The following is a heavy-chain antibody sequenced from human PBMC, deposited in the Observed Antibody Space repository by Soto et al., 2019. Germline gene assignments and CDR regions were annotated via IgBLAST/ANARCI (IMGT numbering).Heavy chain of an antibody. CDR2: IIPIFDTA. D-gene: IGHD3-22*01. Sequence: QVQLVQSGAEVKKPGSSVKVSCKASGGTFSSYAISWVRQAPGQGLEWMGGIIPIFDTADYAQKFQGRVTITADESTNTAYVELGSLRSEDTAVYYCAGHSSGVPGYYYGMDVWGQGTTVTVSS. V-gene: IGHV1-69*12. J-gene: IGHJ6*02. CDR1: GGTFSSYA. CDR3: AGHSSGVPGYYYGMDV.